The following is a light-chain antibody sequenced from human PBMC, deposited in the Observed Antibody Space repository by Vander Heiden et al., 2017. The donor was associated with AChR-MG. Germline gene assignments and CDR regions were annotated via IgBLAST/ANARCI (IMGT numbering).Light chain of an antibody. CDR1: QDIGNW. Sequence: DIQMTQSPSSVSASMGDRVTITCRASQDIGNWSAWYQQKPGKAPSLLISAASGLQSGVPSRFSASGSGTNFTLTISSLQPEDLATYFCQQTKTFPLTFGGGTKVVI. V-gene: IGKV1-12*01. CDR2: AAS. CDR3: QQTKTFPLT. J-gene: IGKJ4*01.